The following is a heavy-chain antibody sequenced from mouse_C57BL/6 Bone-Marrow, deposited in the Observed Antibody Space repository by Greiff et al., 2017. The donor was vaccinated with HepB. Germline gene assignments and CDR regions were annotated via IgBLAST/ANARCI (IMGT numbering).Heavy chain of an antibody. CDR1: GYTFTSYG. D-gene: IGHD1-1*01. CDR2: IYPRSGNT. CDR3: ARKRSSPFAY. V-gene: IGHV1-81*01. J-gene: IGHJ3*01. Sequence: QVQLQQSGAELARPGASVKLSCKASGYTFTSYGISWVKQRTGQGLEWIGEIYPRSGNTYYNEKFKGKATLTADKSSSTAYMELRSLTSEDSAVYFCARKRSSPFAYWGQGTLVTVSA.